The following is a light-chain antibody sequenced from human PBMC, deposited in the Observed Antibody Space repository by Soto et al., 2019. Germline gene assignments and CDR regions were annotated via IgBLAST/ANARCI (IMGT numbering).Light chain of an antibody. Sequence: QSALTQPASVSGSPGQSITISCTGTSSDVGGYNYVSWYQQHPGKAPKLMIYDVSNRPSGVSNRFSGSKSGNTASLTISGLQAEDEAYYFSSSYTSNPRVFGGGTKLTVL. CDR3: SSYTSNPRV. CDR1: SSDVGGYNY. V-gene: IGLV2-14*01. CDR2: DVS. J-gene: IGLJ2*01.